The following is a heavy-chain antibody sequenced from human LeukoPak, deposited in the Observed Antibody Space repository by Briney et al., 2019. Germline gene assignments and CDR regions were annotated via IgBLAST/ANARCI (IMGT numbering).Heavy chain of an antibody. D-gene: IGHD1-26*01. Sequence: GGSLRLPCAASGFTFSDYYMSWIRQAPGKGLEWVSYISSSSSYTNYADSVKGRFTISRDNAKNSLYLQMNSLRAEDTAVYYCALSGSYYNFDYWGQGTLVTVSS. CDR3: ALSGSYYNFDY. CDR1: GFTFSDYY. V-gene: IGHV3-11*06. J-gene: IGHJ4*02. CDR2: ISSSSSYT.